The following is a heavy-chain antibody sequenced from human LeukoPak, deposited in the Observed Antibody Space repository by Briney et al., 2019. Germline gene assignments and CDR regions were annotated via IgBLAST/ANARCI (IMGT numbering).Heavy chain of an antibody. CDR3: ARAELWSTSDFDY. Sequence: GGSLRLSCAASGFTFSSYWMSWVRQAPGKGLEWVANIKQDGSEKYCVDSVKGRFTISRDNAKNSLYLQMNSLRAEDTAVYYCARAELWSTSDFDYWGQGTLVTVSS. V-gene: IGHV3-7*03. D-gene: IGHD5-18*01. J-gene: IGHJ4*02. CDR2: IKQDGSEK. CDR1: GFTFSSYW.